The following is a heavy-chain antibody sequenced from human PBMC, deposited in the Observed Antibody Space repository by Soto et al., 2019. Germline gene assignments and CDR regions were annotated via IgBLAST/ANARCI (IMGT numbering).Heavy chain of an antibody. CDR2: IYYSGST. Sequence: KPSETLSLTCTVSGGSINSYYWSWIRQPPGEGLEWIGYIYYSGSTNYNPSLKSRVTMSVDTSKNQFPLKLSSVTAADTAVYYCARGQGHYQGMDVWGQGTTVTVSS. J-gene: IGHJ6*02. V-gene: IGHV4-59*01. CDR1: GGSINSYY. CDR3: ARGQGHYQGMDV.